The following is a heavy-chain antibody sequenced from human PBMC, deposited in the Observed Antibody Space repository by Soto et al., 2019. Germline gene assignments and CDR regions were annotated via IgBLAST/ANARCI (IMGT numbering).Heavy chain of an antibody. CDR1: GYTFTSYG. D-gene: IGHD3-3*01. J-gene: IGHJ6*02. CDR3: SREINFSCYDFWSGPIYISYGMDV. V-gene: IGHV1-18*04. CDR2: ISAYNGNT. Sequence: QVQLVQSGAEVKKPGASVKVSCKASGYTFTSYGISWVRQAPGQGLEWMGWISAYNGNTNYAQKLHDTGTMTTDTSTGTAYMELRGSGSDHTAVYYYSREINFSCYDFWSGPIYISYGMDVWGQGTTVTVSS.